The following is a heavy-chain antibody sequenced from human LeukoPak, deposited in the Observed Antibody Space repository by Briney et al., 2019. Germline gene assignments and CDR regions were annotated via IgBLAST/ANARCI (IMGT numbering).Heavy chain of an antibody. D-gene: IGHD3-16*01. CDR1: GFTFSNYW. CDR2: IKQDGSEK. V-gene: IGHV3-7*01. J-gene: IGHJ6*02. CDR3: ASELRNYYYYYSGTDV. Sequence: PGGSLRLSCAASGFTFSNYWMSWVRQAPGKGLEWVANIKQDGSEKYYVDSVKGRFTISRDNAKNSLYLEMNSLRAEDTAVYYCASELRNYYYYYSGTDVWGQGSTVTVSS.